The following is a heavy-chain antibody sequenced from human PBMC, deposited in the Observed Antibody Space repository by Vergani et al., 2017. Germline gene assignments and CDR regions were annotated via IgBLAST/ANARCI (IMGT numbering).Heavy chain of an antibody. CDR1: GFTFNNYA. CDR3: VPWWGSGSYYH. V-gene: IGHV3-64D*06. CDR2: ISSNGDST. Sequence: EVQLVESGGGLVQPGGSLRLSCSASGFTFNNYARHWVRQPPGKGLEYVSAISSNGDSTEYADSVKGRFTISRDNSKNTMYLQMSSLRAEDTAVYYCVPWWGSGSYYHWGQGTLVTVSS. D-gene: IGHD3-10*01. J-gene: IGHJ5*02.